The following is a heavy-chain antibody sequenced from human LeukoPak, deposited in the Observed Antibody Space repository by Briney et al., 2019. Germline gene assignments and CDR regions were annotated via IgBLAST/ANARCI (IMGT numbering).Heavy chain of an antibody. D-gene: IGHD5-18*01. V-gene: IGHV1-69*01. J-gene: IGHJ4*02. CDR2: INPIFGTA. CDR1: GGTFIIYA. CDR3: ARGLMDTAMVRGPYYFDY. Sequence: SVRDSSKASGGTFIIYASSWVRQAPGQGLEWMGGINPIFGTANYVQKFQGRVTITADESTSTAYMELSSLRFEDTAVYYCARGLMDTAMVRGPYYFDYWGQGTLVTVSS.